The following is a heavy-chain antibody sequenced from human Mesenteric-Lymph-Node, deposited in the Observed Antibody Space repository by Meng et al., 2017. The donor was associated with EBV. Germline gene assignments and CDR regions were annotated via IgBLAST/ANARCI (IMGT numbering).Heavy chain of an antibody. Sequence: QVQLLQSGAEVKKPGASVRVSCKPSGYSFSNYGITWVRLAPGQGLEWMGLISAYNGDTNYAQKFQGRVTMTTDTSTGTAYMELGSLRSDDTAVYYCAREGGYYYNYDYWGQGTLVTVSS. CDR2: ISAYNGDT. V-gene: IGHV1-18*01. CDR1: GYSFSNYG. D-gene: IGHD3-22*01. J-gene: IGHJ4*02. CDR3: AREGGYYYNYDY.